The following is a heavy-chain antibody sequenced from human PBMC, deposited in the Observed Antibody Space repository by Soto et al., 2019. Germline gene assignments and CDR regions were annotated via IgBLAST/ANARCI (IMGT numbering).Heavy chain of an antibody. CDR1: GFTFSSYS. Sequence: EVQLVESGGGLVQPGGSLRLSCAASGFTFSSYSMNWVRQAPGKGLEWVSYISSSSSTIYYADSVKGRFTISRDKAKNSLYLQMNSLRAEDTAVYYCARAGTVLLWFGELSLPDYWGQGTLVTVSS. CDR2: ISSSSSTI. D-gene: IGHD3-10*01. V-gene: IGHV3-48*01. CDR3: ARAGTVLLWFGELSLPDY. J-gene: IGHJ4*02.